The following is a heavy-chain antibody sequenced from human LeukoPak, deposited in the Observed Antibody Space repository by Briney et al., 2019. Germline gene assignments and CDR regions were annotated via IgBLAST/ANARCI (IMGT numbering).Heavy chain of an antibody. Sequence: GGSLRLSCAASGFTFDDYAMHWVRQAPGKGLEWVSLISWDGGGTYYADSVKGRFTIARDNAKNSLYLQMNSLRAEDTALYYCAREKPFYDSSGYYYPIAFDYWGQGTLVTVSS. CDR3: AREKPFYDSSGYYYPIAFDY. CDR1: GFTFDDYA. J-gene: IGHJ4*02. CDR2: ISWDGGGT. D-gene: IGHD3-22*01. V-gene: IGHV3-43D*03.